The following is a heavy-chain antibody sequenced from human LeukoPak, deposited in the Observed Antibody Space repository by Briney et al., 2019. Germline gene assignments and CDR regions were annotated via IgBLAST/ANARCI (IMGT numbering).Heavy chain of an antibody. V-gene: IGHV4-34*01. CDR1: GGSFSGYY. CDR3: ARQRGYNPYYYGSGSYGGNPFDY. J-gene: IGHJ4*01. D-gene: IGHD3-10*01. CDR2: INHSGST. Sequence: PSETLSLTCAVYGGSFSGYYWSWIRQPPGKGLEWIGEINHSGSTNYNPSLKSRVTISVDTSKNQFSLKLSSVTAADTAVYYCARQRGYNPYYYGSGSYGGNPFDYWGHGTLVTVSS.